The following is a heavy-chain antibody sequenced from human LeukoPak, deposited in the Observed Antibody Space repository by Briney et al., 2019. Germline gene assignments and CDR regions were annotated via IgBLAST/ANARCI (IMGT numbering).Heavy chain of an antibody. D-gene: IGHD3-3*01. V-gene: IGHV3-23*01. J-gene: IGHJ5*02. CDR2: ISGSGAST. CDR1: GFTFSSYG. CDR3: AKQEAYDFWSGGYFDP. Sequence: GGSLRLSCAASGFTFSSYGMSWVRQAPGKGLEWVSAISGSGASTNYADSVKGRFTISRDNSKDTLYLQMNSLRAEDTAIYYCAKQEAYDFWSGGYFDPWGQGTLVTVSS.